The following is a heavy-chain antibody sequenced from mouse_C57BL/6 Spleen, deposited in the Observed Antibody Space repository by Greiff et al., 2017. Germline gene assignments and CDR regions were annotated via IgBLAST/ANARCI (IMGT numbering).Heavy chain of an antibody. Sequence: DVMLVESGGGLVKPGGSLKLSCAASGFTFSSYTMSWVRQTPEKRLEWVATISGGGGNTYYPDSVKGRFTISRDNAKNTLYLQMSSLRSEDTALYYCARKPYYYGSSYWYFDVWGTGTTVTVSS. J-gene: IGHJ1*03. V-gene: IGHV5-9*01. CDR3: ARKPYYYGSSYWYFDV. D-gene: IGHD1-1*01. CDR2: ISGGGGNT. CDR1: GFTFSSYT.